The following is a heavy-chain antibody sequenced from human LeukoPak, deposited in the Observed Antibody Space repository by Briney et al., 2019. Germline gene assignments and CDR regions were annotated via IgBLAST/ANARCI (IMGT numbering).Heavy chain of an antibody. CDR3: ARVFGSWYYFDY. CDR2: IYYSGST. Sequence: SETLSLTCTISGGSISSTNFYWGWIRQSPGKGLEWIGSIYYSGSTYFNPSLKSRVTISVDTSKNQFSLNLSSVTAADTAVYYCARVFGSWYYFDYWGQGTLVTVSS. CDR1: GGSISSTNFY. V-gene: IGHV4-39*07. J-gene: IGHJ4*02. D-gene: IGHD3-10*01.